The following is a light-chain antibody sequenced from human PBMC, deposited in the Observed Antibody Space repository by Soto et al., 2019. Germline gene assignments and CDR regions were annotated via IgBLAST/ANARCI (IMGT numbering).Light chain of an antibody. J-gene: IGLJ1*01. Sequence: QSALTQPRSVSGSPGQSVTISCTGTSSDVGAFNYVSWYQQHPGKAPKLMIYDVNQRPSGVPDRFSGSKSGNTASLTISGLQAEDEADYYCFSYAGMYTYVFETGTKVT. CDR2: DVN. V-gene: IGLV2-11*01. CDR1: SSDVGAFNY. CDR3: FSYAGMYTYV.